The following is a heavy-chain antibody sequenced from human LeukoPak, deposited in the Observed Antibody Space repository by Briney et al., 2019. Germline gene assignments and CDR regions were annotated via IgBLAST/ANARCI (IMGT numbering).Heavy chain of an antibody. CDR3: ARDLNDFWSGYHDANWFDP. D-gene: IGHD3-3*01. CDR2: ISSSSSYI. CDR1: GFTFSSYS. J-gene: IGHJ5*02. Sequence: PGGSLILSFAASGFTFSSYSMNWVRQAPGKGLDWVSSISSSSSYIYYADSVKGRFTISRDNAKNSLYLQMNSLRAEDTAVYYCARDLNDFWSGYHDANWFDPWGQGTLVTVSS. V-gene: IGHV3-21*01.